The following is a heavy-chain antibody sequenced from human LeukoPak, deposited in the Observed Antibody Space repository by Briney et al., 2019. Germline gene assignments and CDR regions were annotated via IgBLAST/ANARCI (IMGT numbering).Heavy chain of an antibody. CDR1: GFTFSSYA. V-gene: IGHV3-23*01. J-gene: IGHJ3*02. Sequence: GGSLRLSCAASGFTFSSYAMHWVRQAPGKGLEWVAGISPSGDITYYSYSVMGRFTISRDNPTSTVYLQMNSLRVEDTAEYYCVKDRDWGAFDIWGQVTMVTVSS. CDR3: VKDRDWGAFDI. CDR2: ISPSGDIT. D-gene: IGHD7-27*01.